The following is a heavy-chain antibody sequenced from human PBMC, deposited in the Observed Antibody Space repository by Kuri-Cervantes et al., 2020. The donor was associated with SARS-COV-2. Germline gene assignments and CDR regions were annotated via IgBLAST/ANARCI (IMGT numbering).Heavy chain of an antibody. J-gene: IGHJ4*02. V-gene: IGHV4-59*01. Sequence: SETLSLTCTVSSLSISGYYWSWIRQPPGKGLEWIGYIYYSGSTNYNPSLKSRVTISVDTSKNQFSLKLSSVTAADTAVYYCARVEGYQLLLRYWGQGALVTVSS. CDR3: ARVEGYQLLLRY. D-gene: IGHD2-2*01. CDR2: IYYSGST. CDR1: SLSISGYY.